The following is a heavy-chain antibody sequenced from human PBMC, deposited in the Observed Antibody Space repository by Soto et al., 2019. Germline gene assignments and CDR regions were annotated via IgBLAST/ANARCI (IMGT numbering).Heavy chain of an antibody. CDR3: AGLNSGWSSLGWFDP. CDR1: GGSISSYY. D-gene: IGHD6-19*01. CDR2: IYYSGST. Sequence: SEPLSLTCTVSGGSISSYYWSWIRQPPGKGLEWIGYIYYSGSTNYNPSLKGRVTISVDTSKNQFSLKLSSVTAADTAVYYCAGLNSGWSSLGWFDPWGQGTLVTVSS. V-gene: IGHV4-59*01. J-gene: IGHJ5*02.